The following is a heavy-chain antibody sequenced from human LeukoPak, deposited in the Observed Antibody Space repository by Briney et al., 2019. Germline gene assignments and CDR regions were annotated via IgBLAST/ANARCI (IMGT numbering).Heavy chain of an antibody. CDR3: ARHLGYCSTTSCHIGIY. V-gene: IGHV5-51*01. Sequence: GESLKISCKGSGYSFTTYWIGWVRQMPGKGLEWMGIIYPGDSDTRYSPYFQGQVTISADKSINTAYLQWSSLKASDTAMYYCARHLGYCSTTSCHIGIYWGQGTLVTVSS. CDR2: IYPGDSDT. CDR1: GYSFTTYW. J-gene: IGHJ4*02. D-gene: IGHD2-2*01.